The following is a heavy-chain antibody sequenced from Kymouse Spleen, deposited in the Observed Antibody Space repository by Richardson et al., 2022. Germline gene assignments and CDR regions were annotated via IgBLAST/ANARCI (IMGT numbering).Heavy chain of an antibody. V-gene: IGHV4-4*02. D-gene: IGHD3-10*01. CDR2: IYHSGST. CDR3: AREGVYYGSGSYYKEDYYYGMDV. CDR1: GGSISSSNW. Sequence: QVQLQESGPGLVKPSGTLSLTCAVSGGSISSSNWWSWVRQPPGKGLEWIGEIYHSGSTNYNPSLKSRVTISVDKSKNQFSLKLSSVTAADTAVYYCAREGVYYGSGSYYKEDYYYGMDVWGQGTTVTVSS. J-gene: IGHJ6*02.